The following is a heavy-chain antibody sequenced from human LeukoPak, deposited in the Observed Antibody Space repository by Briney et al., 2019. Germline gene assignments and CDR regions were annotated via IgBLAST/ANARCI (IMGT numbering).Heavy chain of an antibody. V-gene: IGHV1-46*01. D-gene: IGHD6-19*01. J-gene: IGHJ2*01. CDR3: ARDGGSGWAYWYFDL. CDR2: INPSGGST. CDR1: GYTFTSYY. Sequence: ASVTVSCKASGYTFTSYYMHLVRQAPGQGLEWMGIINPSGGSTSYAQKFQGRVTMTRDTSTSTVYMELSSLRSEDTAVYYCARDGGSGWAYWYFDLWGRGTLVTVSS.